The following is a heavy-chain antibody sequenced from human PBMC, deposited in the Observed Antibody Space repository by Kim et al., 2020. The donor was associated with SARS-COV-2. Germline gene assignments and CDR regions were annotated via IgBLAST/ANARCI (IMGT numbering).Heavy chain of an antibody. CDR3: ARHPPWAADKGGFDP. Sequence: SETLSLTCTVSGASVSSSNFFWAWIRQPPGTGLEWIASFAYSGSTYYNPSLNSRVATSVDTSKNQFSLKLSSVTAADTAIYYCARHPPWAADKGGFDPW. CDR2: FAYSGST. J-gene: IGHJ5*02. D-gene: IGHD6-13*01. V-gene: IGHV4-39*01. CDR1: GASVSSSNFF.